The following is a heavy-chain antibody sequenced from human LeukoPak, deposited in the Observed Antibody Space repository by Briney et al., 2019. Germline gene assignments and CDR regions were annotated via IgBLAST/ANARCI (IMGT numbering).Heavy chain of an antibody. D-gene: IGHD6-13*01. CDR2: IYHSGST. Sequence: SETLSLTCTLSGGSIDNYYWSWIRQPPGKGLEWIGYIYHSGSTYYNPSLKSRVTISVDRSKNQFSLKLSSVTAADTAVYYCARGEADSSSLFNWFDPWGQGTLVTVSS. V-gene: IGHV4-59*12. J-gene: IGHJ5*02. CDR3: ARGEADSSSLFNWFDP. CDR1: GGSIDNYY.